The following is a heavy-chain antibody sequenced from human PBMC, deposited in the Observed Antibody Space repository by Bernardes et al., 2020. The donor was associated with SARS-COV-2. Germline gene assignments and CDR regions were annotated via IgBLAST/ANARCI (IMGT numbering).Heavy chain of an antibody. D-gene: IGHD3-22*01. Sequence: GGSLRLSCAASGFTFSSYAMSWVRQAPGKGLEWVSAISGSGGSTYYADSVKGRFTISRDNSKNTLYLQMNSLRAEDTAVYYCAKGGESYDSSGYHCDYWGQGTLVTVSS. J-gene: IGHJ4*02. CDR1: GFTFSSYA. CDR3: AKGGESYDSSGYHCDY. CDR2: ISGSGGST. V-gene: IGHV3-23*01.